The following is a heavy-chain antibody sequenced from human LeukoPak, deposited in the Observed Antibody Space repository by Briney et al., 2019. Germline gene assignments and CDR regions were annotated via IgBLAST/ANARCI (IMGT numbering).Heavy chain of an antibody. J-gene: IGHJ4*02. CDR2: IYYSGST. CDR3: ARGGSYYTSGSYLGY. CDR1: GGSISSYY. V-gene: IGHV4-59*01. D-gene: IGHD3-10*01. Sequence: PSETLSLTCTVSGGSISSYYWSWIRQPPGKGLEWIGYIYYSGSTNYNPSLKSRVTISVDTSKNQFSLKLTSVTAADTAVYYCARGGSYYTSGSYLGYWGQGTQVTVSS.